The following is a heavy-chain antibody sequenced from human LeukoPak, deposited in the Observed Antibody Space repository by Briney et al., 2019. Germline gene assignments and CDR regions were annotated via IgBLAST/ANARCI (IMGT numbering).Heavy chain of an antibody. D-gene: IGHD3-3*01. CDR2: IFHTGNT. CDR3: ARGRFLDAFDI. J-gene: IGHJ3*02. CDR1: GGSISSGGYY. V-gene: IGHV4-31*03. Sequence: PSQTLSLTCSVSGGSISSGGYYWSWIRQHPGKGLEWIGYIFHTGNTYYNLSLKSRVTISVDTAKNQFSLKLNSVTAADTAVYYCARGRFLDAFDIWGQGTMVTVSS.